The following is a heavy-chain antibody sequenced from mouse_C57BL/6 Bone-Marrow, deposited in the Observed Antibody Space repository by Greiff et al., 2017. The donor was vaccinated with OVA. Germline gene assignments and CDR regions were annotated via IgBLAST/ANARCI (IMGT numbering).Heavy chain of an antibody. V-gene: IGHV10-1*01. J-gene: IGHJ3*01. CDR3: VRHRYYDSAWFAY. Sequence: EVQLVESGGGLVQPKGSLKLSCAASGFSFNTYAMNWVRQAPGKGLEWVARIRSKSNNYATYYADSVKDRFTISRDDSESMLYLQMNNLKTEDTAMYYCVRHRYYDSAWFAYWGQGTLVTVSA. D-gene: IGHD2-4*01. CDR2: IRSKSNNYAT. CDR1: GFSFNTYA.